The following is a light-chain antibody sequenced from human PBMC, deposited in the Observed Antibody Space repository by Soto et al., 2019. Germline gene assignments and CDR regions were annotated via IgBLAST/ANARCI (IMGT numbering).Light chain of an antibody. CDR1: TGDVGGYDY. CDR2: EVT. Sequence: QSGLTQPASVSGSPGQSITISCTGTTGDVGGYDYVSWYQQYPYKAPKLIIYEVTNRPSGISNRFSGSKSGNTAFLTIYGLQAEDEADYYCSSHTSGNTRVFGTGTKVTVL. V-gene: IGLV2-14*01. CDR3: SSHTSGNTRV. J-gene: IGLJ1*01.